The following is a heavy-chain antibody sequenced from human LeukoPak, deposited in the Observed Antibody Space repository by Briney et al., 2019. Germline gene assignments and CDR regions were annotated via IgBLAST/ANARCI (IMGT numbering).Heavy chain of an antibody. CDR1: GYTFTGYY. D-gene: IGHD3-16*01. V-gene: IGHV1-2*02. CDR2: INPNSGDT. J-gene: IGHJ4*02. Sequence: ASVKVSCKASGYTFTGYYMHWVRQAPGQGLEWMGWINPNSGDTNYAQKFQGRVSMTRDTSISTAYMELSRLRSDDTAVYYCARDRGGGGGGFDYWGQGTLVTVSS. CDR3: ARDRGGGGGGFDY.